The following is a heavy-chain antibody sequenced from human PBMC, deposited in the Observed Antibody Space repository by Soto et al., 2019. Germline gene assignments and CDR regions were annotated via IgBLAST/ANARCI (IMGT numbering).Heavy chain of an antibody. CDR2: IGTAGDT. CDR3: ARVAPSGWSRAGAFDI. V-gene: IGHV3-13*04. CDR1: GFTFSSYD. D-gene: IGHD6-13*01. J-gene: IGHJ3*02. Sequence: EVQLVESGGGVVQPGGSLRLSCAASGFTFSSYDMHWVRQATKKGLEWVSAIGTAGDTFYPGSVKGRFTISRDNAKNSLYLQMNSLRAGDTAVYYCARVAPSGWSRAGAFDIWGQGTMVTVSS.